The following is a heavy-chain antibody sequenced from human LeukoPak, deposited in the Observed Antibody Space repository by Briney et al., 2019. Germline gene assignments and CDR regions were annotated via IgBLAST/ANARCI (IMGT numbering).Heavy chain of an antibody. CDR2: VYNSGTT. V-gene: IGHV4-59*11. Sequence: SETLSLTCTVSGVSIGSHYWSWIRQSPGKGLEWIGCVYNSGTTVYNPSLTGRVTISVDTSKNQYALNLRSVTAADAAVYYCARDAYWGQGILVTVSS. J-gene: IGHJ4*02. CDR1: GVSIGSHY. CDR3: ARDAY.